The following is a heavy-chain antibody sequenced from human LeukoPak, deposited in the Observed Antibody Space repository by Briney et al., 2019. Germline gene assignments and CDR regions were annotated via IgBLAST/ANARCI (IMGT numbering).Heavy chain of an antibody. D-gene: IGHD6-13*01. J-gene: IGHJ4*02. V-gene: IGHV3-33*01. CDR3: ARDLEVLQAAADRNPFGY. Sequence: PGRSLRLSCAASGFTFSSYGMHWVRQAPGKGLEWVAVIWYDGSNKYYADSVKGRFTISRDNSKNTLYLQMNSLRAEDTAVYYCARDLEVLQAAADRNPFGYWGQGTLVTVSS. CDR2: IWYDGSNK. CDR1: GFTFSSYG.